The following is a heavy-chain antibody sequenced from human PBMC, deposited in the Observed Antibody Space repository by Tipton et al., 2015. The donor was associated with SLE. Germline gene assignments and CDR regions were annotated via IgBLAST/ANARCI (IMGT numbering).Heavy chain of an antibody. V-gene: IGHV4-34*01. Sequence: LRLSCAVYGGSFSGYYWSWIRQPPGKGLEWIGEINPSGSTNYNPSLKSRVTISVDTSKNQFSLNLNSVTAADTAVYYCARGRVGAPFDYWGQGTLVTVSS. CDR3: ARGRVGAPFDY. CDR1: GGSFSGYY. J-gene: IGHJ4*02. D-gene: IGHD1-26*01. CDR2: INPSGST.